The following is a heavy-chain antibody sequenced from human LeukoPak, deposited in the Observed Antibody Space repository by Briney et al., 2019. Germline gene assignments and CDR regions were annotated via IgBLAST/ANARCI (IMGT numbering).Heavy chain of an antibody. CDR3: ARDSFDYSNYGSWAYYYYYGMDV. Sequence: GGSLRLSCAASGFTFSSYGMHWVRQAPGKGLEWVAVIWYDGSNKYYADSVKGRFTISRDNSKNTLYLQMNSLRAEDTAVYYCARDSFDYSNYGSWAYYYYYGMDVWGQGTTVTVSS. CDR2: IWYDGSNK. V-gene: IGHV3-33*01. J-gene: IGHJ6*02. D-gene: IGHD4-11*01. CDR1: GFTFSSYG.